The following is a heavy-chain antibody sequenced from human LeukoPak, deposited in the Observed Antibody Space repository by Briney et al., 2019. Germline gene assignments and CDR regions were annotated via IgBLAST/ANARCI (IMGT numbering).Heavy chain of an antibody. CDR3: AKGGMVTYGTRWSFDY. CDR1: GFTFDDYG. D-gene: IGHD4-23*01. CDR2: INWNGGST. J-gene: IGHJ4*02. Sequence: GGSLRLSCAASGFTFDDYGMSWVRQAPGKGLEWVSGINWNGGSTGYADSVKGRSTISRDNAKNSLYLQMNSLRAEDTAVYYCAKGGMVTYGTRWSFDYWGQGTLVTVSS. V-gene: IGHV3-20*04.